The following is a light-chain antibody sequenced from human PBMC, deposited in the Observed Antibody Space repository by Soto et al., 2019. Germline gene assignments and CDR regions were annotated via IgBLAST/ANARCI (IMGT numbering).Light chain of an antibody. Sequence: QSALTQPASVSGSPGQSITISCTGTSSDVGGYNYVSWYQQHPGKAPKLLIFEVTSRPSWVSDRFSGSKSTNTASLTISGLQPDDEADYYCSSYTARSTHVFGTGTKVT. J-gene: IGLJ1*01. CDR1: SSDVGGYNY. V-gene: IGLV2-14*01. CDR2: EVT. CDR3: SSYTARSTHV.